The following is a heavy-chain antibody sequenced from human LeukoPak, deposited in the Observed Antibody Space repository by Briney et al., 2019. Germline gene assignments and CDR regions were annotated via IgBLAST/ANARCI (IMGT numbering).Heavy chain of an antibody. D-gene: IGHD3-10*01. CDR1: GYTFTSYG. CDR2: ISAYNGNT. CDR3: ARVLGFITMVRGYDY. Sequence: ALVKVSCKASGYTFTSYGISWVRQAPGQGLEWMGWISAYNGNTNYAQKLQGRVTMTTDTSTSTAYMELRSLRSDDTAVYYCARVLGFITMVRGYDYWGQGTLVTVSS. V-gene: IGHV1-18*01. J-gene: IGHJ4*02.